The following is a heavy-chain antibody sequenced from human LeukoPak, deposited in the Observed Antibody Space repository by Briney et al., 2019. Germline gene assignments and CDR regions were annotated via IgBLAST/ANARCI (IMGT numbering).Heavy chain of an antibody. CDR3: ARGRGSWYGVYFDY. D-gene: IGHD6-13*01. CDR1: GFTFTDYW. Sequence: AGGSLRLSCAASGFTFTDYWMSWVRQAPGKGLEWVAKIKRDGSEKYYVDSVKGRFTISRDNAKNSLYLQMNSLRTEDTAVYYCARGRGSWYGVYFDYWGQGTLVTVSS. J-gene: IGHJ4*02. V-gene: IGHV3-7*01. CDR2: IKRDGSEK.